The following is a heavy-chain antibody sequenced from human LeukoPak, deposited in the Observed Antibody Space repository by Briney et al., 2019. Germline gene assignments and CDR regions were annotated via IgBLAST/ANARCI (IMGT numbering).Heavy chain of an antibody. CDR2: INPNSGGT. V-gene: IGHV1-2*02. CDR1: GYNITSYY. Sequence: ASVKVSCKASGYNITSYYVHWVRQATGQGLEWMGWINPNSGGTNYAQKFQGRVTMTRDTSISTDSMELSSLRSDDTAVYYCARDNGYYGMDVWGQGTTVTVSS. CDR3: ARDNGYYGMDV. J-gene: IGHJ6*02.